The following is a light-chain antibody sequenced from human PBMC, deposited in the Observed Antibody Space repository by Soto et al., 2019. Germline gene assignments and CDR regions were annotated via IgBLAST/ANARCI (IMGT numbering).Light chain of an antibody. J-gene: IGLJ2*01. CDR2: DVS. V-gene: IGLV2-11*01. Sequence: QSVLTQPRSVSGSPGQSVTISCTGTTSDVGGYNYVSWYQQHPGKAPKLMIYDVSKRPSGVPDRFSGSKSGNTASLTISGLQADDEADYYCCSYAGSYTFEVVFGGGTKVTVL. CDR3: CSYAGSYTFEVV. CDR1: TSDVGGYNY.